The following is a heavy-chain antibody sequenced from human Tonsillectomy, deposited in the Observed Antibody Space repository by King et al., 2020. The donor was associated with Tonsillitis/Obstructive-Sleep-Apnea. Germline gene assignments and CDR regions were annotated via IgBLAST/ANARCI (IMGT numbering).Heavy chain of an antibody. J-gene: IGHJ4*02. CDR2: ISYDGNNK. D-gene: IGHD2-2*01. CDR1: GFIFSNYA. V-gene: IGHV3-30*04. Sequence: VQLVESGGGVVQPGRSLRLSCAASGFIFSNYAMDWVRQAPGKGLEWVAVISYDGNNKYYADSVKGRFTISRDNSKNTVYLRMNSLRAGDTAVYYCARAGDIVVVPATYYFDYWGQGTLVTVSS. CDR3: ARAGDIVVVPATYYFDY.